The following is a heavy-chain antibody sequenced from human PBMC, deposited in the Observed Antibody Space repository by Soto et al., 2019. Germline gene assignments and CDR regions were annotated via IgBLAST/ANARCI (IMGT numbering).Heavy chain of an antibody. CDR1: GGSISRGGYY. J-gene: IGHJ5*02. CDR2: IFYSGTT. V-gene: IGHV4-31*03. Sequence: QVQLQESGPGLVKPSQTLSLTCTVSGGSISRGGYYWNWIRQHPGKGLEWIGYIFYSGTTYYNPSLKIRVSSSVDTSKNQFSLKLSSVTAADTAVYSCARSVAPWGQGTLVTVSS. CDR3: ARSVAP.